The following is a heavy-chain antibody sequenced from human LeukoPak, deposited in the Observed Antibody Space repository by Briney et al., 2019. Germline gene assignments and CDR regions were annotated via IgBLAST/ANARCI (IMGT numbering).Heavy chain of an antibody. J-gene: IGHJ6*02. CDR3: ARDPPIEQQLVQDYYYGMDV. CDR2: IYSGGST. CDR1: GFTVSSNY. V-gene: IGHV3-66*01. D-gene: IGHD6-13*01. Sequence: GGSLRLSCAASGFTVSSNYMSWVRQAPGKGLEWVSVIYSGGSTYYADSVKGRFTISRDNSKNTLYLQMNSLRAEDTAVYYCARDPPIEQQLVQDYYYGMDVWGQGTTVTVSS.